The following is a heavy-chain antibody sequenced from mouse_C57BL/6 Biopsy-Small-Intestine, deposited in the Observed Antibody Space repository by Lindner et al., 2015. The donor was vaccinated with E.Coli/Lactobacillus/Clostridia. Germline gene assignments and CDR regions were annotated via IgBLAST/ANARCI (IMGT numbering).Heavy chain of an antibody. CDR1: GYAFTNYL. CDR3: ARGDYGSRASFWL. V-gene: IGHV1-54*01. J-gene: IGHJ2*01. Sequence: VQLQESGAELVRPGTSVKVSCKASGYAFTNYLIEWVKQRPGQGLEWIGVINPGSGGTNYNEKFKGKATLTADKSSSTAYMQLSSLTSEDSAVYFCARGDYGSRASFWLWGQGTTLTVSS. CDR2: INPGSGGT. D-gene: IGHD1-1*01.